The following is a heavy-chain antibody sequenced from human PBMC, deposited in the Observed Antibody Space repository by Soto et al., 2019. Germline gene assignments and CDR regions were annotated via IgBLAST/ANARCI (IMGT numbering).Heavy chain of an antibody. V-gene: IGHV4-30-2*01. CDR2: IYHSGST. J-gene: IGHJ4*02. D-gene: IGHD5-18*01. CDR1: GDSISSGGDS. Sequence: SETLSLTCAVAGDSISSGGDSWSWIRQPPGKGLEWIGYIYHSGSTYYNPSLKSRVTISVDRSKNQFSLKLSSVTAADTAVYYCARGPETAMEPYYFDYRRQGTLVTVSS. CDR3: ARGPETAMEPYYFDY.